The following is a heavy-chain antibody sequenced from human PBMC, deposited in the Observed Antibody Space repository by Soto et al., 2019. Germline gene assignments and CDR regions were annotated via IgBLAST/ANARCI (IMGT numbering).Heavy chain of an antibody. Sequence: SQTLSLTCAISGDSVSNSSAAWKWIRQSPSRGLEWLGRTYYRSKWYNEYAVSVKSRITINPDTSKNQFSLQLNSVTPEDTAVYYCARDGAAAGNDAFDIWGQGTMVTVSS. D-gene: IGHD6-13*01. J-gene: IGHJ3*02. CDR3: ARDGAAAGNDAFDI. V-gene: IGHV6-1*01. CDR1: GDSVSNSSAA. CDR2: TYYRSKWYN.